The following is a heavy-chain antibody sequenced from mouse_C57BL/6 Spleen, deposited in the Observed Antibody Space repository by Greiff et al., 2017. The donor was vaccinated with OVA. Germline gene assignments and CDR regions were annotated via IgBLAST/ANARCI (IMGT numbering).Heavy chain of an antibody. J-gene: IGHJ4*01. CDR3: ARKDDYAYYYAMDY. Sequence: VQLQQSGPGLVQPSQSLSITCTVSGFSLTSYGVHWVRQSPGKGLEWLGVIWSGGSTAYNAAFISRLSISKDNSKSQVFFKMNRMPADDTAIYYCARKDDYAYYYAMDYWGQGTSVTVSS. V-gene: IGHV2-2*01. D-gene: IGHD2-4*01. CDR2: IWSGGST. CDR1: GFSLTSYG.